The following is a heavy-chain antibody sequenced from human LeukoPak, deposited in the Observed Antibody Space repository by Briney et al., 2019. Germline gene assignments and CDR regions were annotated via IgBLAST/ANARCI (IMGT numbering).Heavy chain of an antibody. CDR1: GFTFMSYS. Sequence: GGSLRLSCAASGFTFMSYSMNGVRQAPGKGLEWVSYISSSSSTIYYADSVKGRFTISRDNAKNSLYLQMNSLRDEDTAVYYCARDGGLVGASGAFDYWGQGTLVTVSS. CDR2: ISSSSSTI. V-gene: IGHV3-48*02. J-gene: IGHJ4*02. CDR3: ARDGGLVGASGAFDY. D-gene: IGHD1-26*01.